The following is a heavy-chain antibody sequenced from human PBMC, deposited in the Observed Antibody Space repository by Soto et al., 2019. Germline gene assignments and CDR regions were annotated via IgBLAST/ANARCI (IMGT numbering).Heavy chain of an antibody. CDR2: IKEDGSEK. Sequence: EVQLVESGGGLVLPGGSLRLSCGVSGFTFSWHWMSWVRQAPGKGLEWVANIKEDGSEKYYADSVKGRFTVSRDNAKNSLSLEMSSLGAEDTALYYCARVNFWSGFWGLDSWGQGILVSVSS. CDR1: GFTFSWHW. J-gene: IGHJ4*02. V-gene: IGHV3-7*01. CDR3: ARVNFWSGFWGLDS. D-gene: IGHD3-3*01.